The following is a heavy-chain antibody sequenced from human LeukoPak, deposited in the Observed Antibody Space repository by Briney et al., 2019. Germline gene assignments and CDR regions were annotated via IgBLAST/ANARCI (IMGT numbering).Heavy chain of an antibody. Sequence: PGGSLRLSCAASGFTFSSYWMSWVRQAPGKGLEWVANIKQDGSEKYYVDSAKGRFTISRDNAKNSLYLQMNSLRAEDTAVYYCARDLGAARGRLYYYYYYYMDVWGKGTTVTVSS. J-gene: IGHJ6*03. CDR3: ARDLGAARGRLYYYYYYYMDV. CDR2: IKQDGSEK. V-gene: IGHV3-7*01. D-gene: IGHD6-6*01. CDR1: GFTFSSYW.